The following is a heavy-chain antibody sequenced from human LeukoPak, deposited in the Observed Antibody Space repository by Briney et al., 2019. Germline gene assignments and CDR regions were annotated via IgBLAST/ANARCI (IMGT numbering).Heavy chain of an antibody. CDR1: GFTFRSYA. Sequence: GGSLRLSCVASGFTFRSYAMNWVRQAPGKGLEWVSYMSSDSSFINYADSVKGRFTISRDNAKNSLFLQMDSPRADDTAVYYCAKDMGITIVGATPFDYWGQGTLVTVSS. CDR2: MSSDSSFI. CDR3: AKDMGITIVGATPFDY. D-gene: IGHD1-26*01. J-gene: IGHJ4*02. V-gene: IGHV3-21*05.